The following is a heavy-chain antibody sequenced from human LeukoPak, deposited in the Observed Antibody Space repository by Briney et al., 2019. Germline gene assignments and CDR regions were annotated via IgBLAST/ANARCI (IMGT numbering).Heavy chain of an antibody. CDR3: ARAEGRYCSSTSCYPMITFGGVTDAFDI. CDR1: GGSISSSSYY. Sequence: SETLSLTCTVSGGSISSSSYYWSWIRQPPGKGLEWIGYIYYSGSTNYNPSLKSRVTISVDTSKNQFSLKLSSVTAADTAVYYCARAEGRYCSSTSCYPMITFGGVTDAFDIWGQGTMVTVSS. V-gene: IGHV4-61*01. CDR2: IYYSGST. D-gene: IGHD2-2*01. J-gene: IGHJ3*02.